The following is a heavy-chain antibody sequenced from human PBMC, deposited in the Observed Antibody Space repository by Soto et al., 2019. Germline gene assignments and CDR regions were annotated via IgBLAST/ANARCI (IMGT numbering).Heavy chain of an antibody. V-gene: IGHV1-2*04. CDR2: INPNSGGT. CDR1: GYTFTGYY. D-gene: IGHD2-2*01. CDR3: ARSTSDIVVVTAATGFDY. Sequence: ASVKVSCKASGYTFTGYYMHWVRQAPGHGLEWMGWINPNSGGTNYAQKFQGWVTMTRDTSISTAYMELSRLRSDDTAVYYCARSTSDIVVVTAATGFDYWGQGTLVTLSS. J-gene: IGHJ4*02.